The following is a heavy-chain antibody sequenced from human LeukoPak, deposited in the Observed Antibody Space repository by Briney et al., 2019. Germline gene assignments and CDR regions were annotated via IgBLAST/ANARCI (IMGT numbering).Heavy chain of an antibody. CDR3: ATSRVFDY. J-gene: IGHJ4*02. CDR1: EFTFSSYN. Sequence: PGGSLRLSCAASEFTFSSYNMNWVRQAPGKGLEWVSSISSSGSYIYYADSVKGRFTISRDNAKKTLYLEMNSLRMEDTAIYYCATSRVFDYWGQGTLVTVSS. V-gene: IGHV3-21*01. CDR2: ISSSGSYI.